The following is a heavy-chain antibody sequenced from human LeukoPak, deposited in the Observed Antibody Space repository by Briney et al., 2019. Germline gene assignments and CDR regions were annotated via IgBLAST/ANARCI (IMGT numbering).Heavy chain of an antibody. CDR2: IYYSGST. CDR1: GGSISSSSYY. Sequence: SETLSLTCTVSGGSISSSSYYWDWIRQPPGKGLEWIGSIYYSGSTYYNPSLKSRVTISVDTSKNQFSLKLSSVTAADTAVYYCARLRYDSSGYYFNYWGQGTLVTVSS. CDR3: ARLRYDSSGYYFNY. D-gene: IGHD3-22*01. V-gene: IGHV4-39*01. J-gene: IGHJ4*02.